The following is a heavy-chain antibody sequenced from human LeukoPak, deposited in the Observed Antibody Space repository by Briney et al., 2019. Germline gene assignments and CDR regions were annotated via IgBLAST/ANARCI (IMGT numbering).Heavy chain of an antibody. Sequence: SVKVSCKASGGTFSSYSISWVRQAPGQGLEWMGVIIPMFGTTTYAQRFQGRVTITEDKSTSTAYMELSSLRSEDTAVYYCARDSYRTRNYNWFDPWGQGTLVTVSS. CDR1: GGTFSSYS. CDR2: IIPMFGTT. J-gene: IGHJ5*02. CDR3: ARDSYRTRNYNWFDP. V-gene: IGHV1-69*06. D-gene: IGHD1-7*01.